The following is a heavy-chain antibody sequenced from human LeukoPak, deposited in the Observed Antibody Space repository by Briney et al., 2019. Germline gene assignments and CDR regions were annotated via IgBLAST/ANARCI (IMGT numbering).Heavy chain of an antibody. V-gene: IGHV3-11*04. D-gene: IGHD6-19*01. CDR3: ARESRQWLVVGGVDY. CDR1: GFTFGDYY. CDR2: ISSSGSNI. J-gene: IGHJ4*02. Sequence: GGSLRLSCGASGFTFGDYYMSWIRQASGKGLEWVAYISSSGSNIYYADSVKGRFTISRDNAKNSLYLQMNSLRAEDTALYYCARESRQWLVVGGVDYWGQGTLVTVSS.